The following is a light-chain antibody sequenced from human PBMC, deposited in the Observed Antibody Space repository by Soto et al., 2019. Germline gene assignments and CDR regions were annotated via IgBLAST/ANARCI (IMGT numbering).Light chain of an antibody. CDR3: QTCATGARVV. CDR2: LSSDGSH. Sequence: QSVLTQSPSASASLGASVKLTCTLSSGHSSYAIAWPQQQPEQGPRYLMKLSSDGSHSKGDGIPDRFSGSSSGAERYLTISSLQSEDEADYYCQTCATGARVVFGGGTKLTVL. J-gene: IGLJ2*01. CDR1: SGHSSYA. V-gene: IGLV4-69*01.